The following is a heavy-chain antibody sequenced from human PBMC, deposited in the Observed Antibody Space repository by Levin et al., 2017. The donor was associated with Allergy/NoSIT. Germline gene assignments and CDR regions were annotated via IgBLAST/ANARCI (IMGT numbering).Heavy chain of an antibody. CDR1: GITFTNAW. Sequence: GGSLRLSCAASGITFTNAWMNWVRQAPGKGLEWVGLIKTNADGGTIDYAAPVKGRFTISRDDSNNTLYLHMNSLITEDTSVYYCNSGDFDVWSGYYSFEYWGQGTLVTVSS. V-gene: IGHV3-15*01. J-gene: IGHJ4*02. CDR3: NSGDFDVWSGYYSFEY. CDR2: IKTNADGGTI. D-gene: IGHD3-3*01.